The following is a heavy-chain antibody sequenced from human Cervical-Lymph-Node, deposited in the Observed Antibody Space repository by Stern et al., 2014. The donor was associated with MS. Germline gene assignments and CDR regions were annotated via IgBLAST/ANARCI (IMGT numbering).Heavy chain of an antibody. D-gene: IGHD2-15*01. CDR1: GLTFKSAW. V-gene: IGHV3-15*01. CDR2: IKSKTDGGTT. Sequence: EVHLVESGGGLVKPGGSLRLSCAASGLTFKSAWMSWVRQAPGKGLEWVGRIKSKTDGGTTDYAALVKDRFTISRDDSKDTLLLQLNSLKTEDTAVYYCTTDGGYLLFDYWGQGTLVTVSS. CDR3: TTDGGYLLFDY. J-gene: IGHJ4*02.